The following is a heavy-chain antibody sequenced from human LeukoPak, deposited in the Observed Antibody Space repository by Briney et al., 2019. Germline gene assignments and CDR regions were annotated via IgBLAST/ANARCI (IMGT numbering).Heavy chain of an antibody. Sequence: SKTLSLTCTVSGGSISSYYWSWIRQPPGKGLEWIGYIYYSGNTNYNPSLKSRVTISVDTSKNQFSLKLSSVTAADTAVYYCARVRYSSGWYPFDYWGQGTLVTVSS. D-gene: IGHD6-19*01. J-gene: IGHJ4*02. CDR2: IYYSGNT. CDR1: GGSISSYY. CDR3: ARVRYSSGWYPFDY. V-gene: IGHV4-59*01.